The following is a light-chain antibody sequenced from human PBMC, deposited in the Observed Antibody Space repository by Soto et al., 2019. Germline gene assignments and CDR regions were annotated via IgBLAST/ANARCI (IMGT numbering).Light chain of an antibody. CDR2: DAS. Sequence: DIQMTQSPSTLSASVGDRVTITCRASQSISSWLAWYQQKPGKAPKVLIYDASSLESGVPSRCSGSGSGTEFTLTISSLQTDDFATYYCQQYNSYSSFTFGQGTKLEIK. CDR1: QSISSW. CDR3: QQYNSYSSFT. J-gene: IGKJ2*01. V-gene: IGKV1-5*01.